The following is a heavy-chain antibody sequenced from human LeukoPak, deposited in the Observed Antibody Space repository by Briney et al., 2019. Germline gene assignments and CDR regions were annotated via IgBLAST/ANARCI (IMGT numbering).Heavy chain of an antibody. D-gene: IGHD6-25*01. J-gene: IGHJ6*04. CDR3: ARDGAPIHSSGWVYMVV. CDR1: GFTFRSYE. CDR2: NSASGTLT. Sequence: AGGSLRLSCAASGFTFRSYEMNWVRQAPGKGLEWISYNSASGTLTHYADSVEGRFTISRDNAKNSLYLQMNSLRAEDTAVYYCARDGAPIHSSGWVYMVVSGKGNTVTISS. V-gene: IGHV3-48*03.